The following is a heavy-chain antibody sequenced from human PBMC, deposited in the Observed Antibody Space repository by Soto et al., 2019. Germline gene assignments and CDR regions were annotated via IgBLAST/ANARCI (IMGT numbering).Heavy chain of an antibody. Sequence: SETLSLTCTVSGGFVNSDTHSWSWIRQTPGKRLGWIGFIYSGGSTKNPSLRSRVTMSVDTSKNQFSLKLRSVIVADTAVYHCARFVRSCSATTCSTRAYVCGQGITFTLSS. D-gene: IGHD2-2*01. CDR1: GGFVNSDTHS. V-gene: IGHV4-61*01. J-gene: IGHJ6*02. CDR2: IYSGGST. CDR3: ARFVRSCSATTCSTRAYV.